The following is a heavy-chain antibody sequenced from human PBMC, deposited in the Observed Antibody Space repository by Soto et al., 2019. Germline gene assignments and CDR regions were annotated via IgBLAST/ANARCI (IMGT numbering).Heavy chain of an antibody. CDR3: ATPDLRYYYMDV. V-gene: IGHV1-69*02. Sequence: QVQLVQSGAEVKKPGSSVKVSCKASGGTFSSYTISWVRQAPGQGLEWMGRIIPILGIANYAQKFQGRVTITADNSTSTAYMELSSLRSEDTAVYYCATPDLRYYYMDVWGKGTTVTVSS. J-gene: IGHJ6*03. CDR2: IIPILGIA. D-gene: IGHD3-3*01. CDR1: GGTFSSYT.